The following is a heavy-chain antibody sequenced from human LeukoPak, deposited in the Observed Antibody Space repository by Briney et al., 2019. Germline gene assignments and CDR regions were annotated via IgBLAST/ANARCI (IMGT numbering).Heavy chain of an antibody. CDR2: IYYSRST. Sequence: SETLSLTCTVSGGSISSYYWSWIRQPPGKGLEWIGYIYYSRSTNHNPSLKSRVTISVDTSKKQFSLKLTSVTAADTAVYYCARDSATSLEFNWNQDYYDYYYMDVWDKGTTVTVSS. J-gene: IGHJ6*03. D-gene: IGHD1-20*01. V-gene: IGHV4-59*01. CDR1: GGSISSYY. CDR3: ARDSATSLEFNWNQDYYDYYYMDV.